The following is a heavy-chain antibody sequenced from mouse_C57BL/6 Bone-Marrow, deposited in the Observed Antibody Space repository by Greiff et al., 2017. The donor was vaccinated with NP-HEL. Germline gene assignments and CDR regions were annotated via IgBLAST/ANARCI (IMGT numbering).Heavy chain of an antibody. CDR2: IYPRDGST. CDR3: AREEIYYYGSSGFAY. D-gene: IGHD1-1*01. CDR1: GYTFTSYD. Sequence: QVTLKESGPELVKPGASVKLSCKASGYTFTSYDINWVKQRPGQGLEWIGWIYPRDGSTKYNEKFKGKATLTVDSSSSTAYMELHSLTSEDSAVYFCAREEIYYYGSSGFAYWGQGTLVTVSA. J-gene: IGHJ3*01. V-gene: IGHV1-85*01.